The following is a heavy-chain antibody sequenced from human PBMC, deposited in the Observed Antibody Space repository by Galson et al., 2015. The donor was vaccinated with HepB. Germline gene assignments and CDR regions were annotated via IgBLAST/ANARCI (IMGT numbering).Heavy chain of an antibody. V-gene: IGHV1-18*01. D-gene: IGHD2-2*01. J-gene: IGHJ3*01. CDR1: GYTFSSNG. CDR2: ISTYNGNT. Sequence: SVKVSCKASGYTFSSNGISWLRQAPGQGLEWMGWISTYNGNTNYAQKFQDRVTMTTDTSTSTAYMELRSLRSDDTAVYYCARDGGGVCSSTSCYVFWGQGTMVTVSS. CDR3: ARDGGGVCSSTSCYVF.